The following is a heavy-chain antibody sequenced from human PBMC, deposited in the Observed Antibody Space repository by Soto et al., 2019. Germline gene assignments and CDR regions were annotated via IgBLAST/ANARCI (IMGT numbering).Heavy chain of an antibody. CDR3: TRDLTEPSTSYPFDC. J-gene: IGHJ4*02. CDR2: INAGNGDT. V-gene: IGHV1-3*01. D-gene: IGHD6-6*01. CDR1: GYTFTDYA. Sequence: QVQLAQSGAEVRKPGASVKISCEASGYTFTDYAIHWVRQAPGQRFEWMGWINAGNGDTKFSRRVQGRVSISRDISASTVYMALSSLTPEDTAVYYCTRDLTEPSTSYPFDCWGQGTLVTVSP.